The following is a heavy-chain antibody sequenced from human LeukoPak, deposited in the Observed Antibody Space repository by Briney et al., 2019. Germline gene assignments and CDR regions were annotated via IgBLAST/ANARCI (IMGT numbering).Heavy chain of an antibody. CDR3: ATGPIASYSSSWYGMDV. D-gene: IGHD6-13*01. CDR1: GYTLTELS. V-gene: IGHV1-24*01. CDR2: FDPEDGET. J-gene: IGHJ6*02. Sequence: ASVKVSCKVFGYTLTELSMHWVRQAPGKGLEWMGGFDPEDGETIYAQKFQGRVTMTEDTSTDTAYMELSSLRSEDTAVYYCATGPIASYSSSWYGMDVWGQGTTVTVSS.